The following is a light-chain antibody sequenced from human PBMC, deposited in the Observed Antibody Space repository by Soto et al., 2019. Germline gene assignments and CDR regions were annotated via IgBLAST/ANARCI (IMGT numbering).Light chain of an antibody. CDR2: DVT. CDR3: SSYAGSSIPVA. CDR1: SSDVGGYNY. Sequence: QSALTQPASVSGSPGQSITISCTGTSSDVGGYNYVSWYQQHPGKAPKLMIYDVTQWPSGVPDRFSGSKSGNTASLTVSGLQVDDEAYYYCSSYAGSSIPVAFGGGTKLTVL. V-gene: IGLV2-8*01. J-gene: IGLJ2*01.